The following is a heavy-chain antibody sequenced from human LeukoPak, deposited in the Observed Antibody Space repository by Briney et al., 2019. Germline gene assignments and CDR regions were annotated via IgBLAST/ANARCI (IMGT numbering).Heavy chain of an antibody. Sequence: PGGSLRLSCAASGFSFNDYYMSWVRQAPGKGLEWISYISSSGTTIHYTDSVKGRFTISRDNAKNSLYLQMNSLRAEDTALYYCARDGDCKNGVCWTDFDYWGQGTLVTVSS. V-gene: IGHV3-11*04. CDR3: ARDGDCKNGVCWTDFDY. D-gene: IGHD2-8*01. CDR1: GFSFNDYY. CDR2: ISSSGTTI. J-gene: IGHJ4*02.